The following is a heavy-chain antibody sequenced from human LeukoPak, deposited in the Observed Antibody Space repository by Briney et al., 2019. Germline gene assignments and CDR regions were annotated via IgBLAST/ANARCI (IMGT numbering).Heavy chain of an antibody. V-gene: IGHV4-34*01. CDR1: GGSFSGYY. CDR2: INHSGST. J-gene: IGHJ5*02. Sequence: KASETLSLTCAVYGGSFSGYYWSWIRQPPGKGLEWIGEINHSGSTNYNPSLKSRVTISVDTSKNQLSLKLSSVTAADTAVYYCVVRLGELSSTNERWFDPWGQGTLVTVSS. CDR3: VVRLGELSSTNERWFDP. D-gene: IGHD3-16*02.